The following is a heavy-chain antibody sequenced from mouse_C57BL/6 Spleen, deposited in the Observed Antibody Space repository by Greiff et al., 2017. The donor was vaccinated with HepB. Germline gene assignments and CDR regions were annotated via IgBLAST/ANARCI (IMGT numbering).Heavy chain of an antibody. CDR2: INPNNGGT. D-gene: IGHD2-4*01. Sequence: EVQLQQSGPELVKPGASVKISCKASGYTFTDYYMNWVKQSHGKSLEWIGDINPNNGGTSYNQKFKGKATLTVDKSSSTAYMELRSLTSEDSAVYYCAKDYGLFAYWGQRTLVTVSA. J-gene: IGHJ3*01. CDR1: GYTFTDYY. CDR3: AKDYGLFAY. V-gene: IGHV1-26*01.